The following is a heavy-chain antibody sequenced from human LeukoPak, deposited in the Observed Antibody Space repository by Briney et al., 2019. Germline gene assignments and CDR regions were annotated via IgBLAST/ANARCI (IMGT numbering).Heavy chain of an antibody. V-gene: IGHV4-34*01. J-gene: IGHJ4*02. D-gene: IGHD3-10*01. Sequence: PSETLSLTCAVYGGSFSGYYWSWIRQPPGKGLEWIGEINHSGSTNYNPSLKSRVTISTDTSKNQFSLKLSSVTAADTAVYYCARDPVAEYYGSGSYRAFDYWGQGTLVTVSS. CDR3: ARDPVAEYYGSGSYRAFDY. CDR1: GGSFSGYY. CDR2: INHSGST.